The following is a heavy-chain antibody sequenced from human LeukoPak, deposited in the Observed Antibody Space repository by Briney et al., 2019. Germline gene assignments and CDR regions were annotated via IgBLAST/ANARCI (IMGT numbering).Heavy chain of an antibody. J-gene: IGHJ4*02. CDR3: ARGGSDSSGYYPRDFDY. D-gene: IGHD3-22*01. CDR2: INPKSGGT. V-gene: IGHV1-2*02. Sequence: ASVKVSCKASGYTFTDYYVHWVRQAPGQGLKWMGWINPKSGGTNYAQKFQGRVTMTRDTSISTAYMELSRLISDDTAVYYCARGGSDSSGYYPRDFDYWGQGTLVTVSS. CDR1: GYTFTDYY.